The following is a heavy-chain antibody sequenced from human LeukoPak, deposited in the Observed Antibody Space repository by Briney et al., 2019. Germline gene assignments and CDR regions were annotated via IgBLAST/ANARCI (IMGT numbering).Heavy chain of an antibody. Sequence: SETLSLTCTVSGGSVSSGGYYWSWVRQPPGKGLEYIGYIYYSGSTNYNPSLTSRVTISIDTSKNQISLRLRSVTAADTAVYYCARDSASSGYMNAFDIWGQGTMVTVSS. J-gene: IGHJ3*02. CDR3: ARDSASSGYMNAFDI. CDR1: GGSVSSGGYY. CDR2: IYYSGST. V-gene: IGHV4-61*08. D-gene: IGHD3-22*01.